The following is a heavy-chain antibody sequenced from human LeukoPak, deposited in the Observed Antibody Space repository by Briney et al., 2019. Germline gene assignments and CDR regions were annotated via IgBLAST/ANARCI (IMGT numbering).Heavy chain of an antibody. Sequence: ASVKVSCKASGYTFGKHGISWVRQAPGQGPEWMGWISDYNGQTEYAQKFQGRVSLTTDTSTNTAYMEVRSLPSDDTAVYYCARDIGVSQFDYWGQGTLVTVSS. J-gene: IGHJ4*02. D-gene: IGHD3-10*01. CDR1: GYTFGKHG. V-gene: IGHV1-18*01. CDR3: ARDIGVSQFDY. CDR2: ISDYNGQT.